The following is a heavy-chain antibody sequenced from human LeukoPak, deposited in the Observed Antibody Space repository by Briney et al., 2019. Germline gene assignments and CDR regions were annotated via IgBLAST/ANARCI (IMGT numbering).Heavy chain of an antibody. Sequence: SETLSLTCTVSGGSISSSSYYWGWIRQPPGKGLEWIGSIYYSGSTYYNPSLKGRVTISVDTSKNQFSLKLSSVTAADTAVYYCARGARDGYNWGFDYWGQGTLVTVSS. J-gene: IGHJ4*02. D-gene: IGHD5-24*01. CDR3: ARGARDGYNWGFDY. CDR2: IYYSGST. V-gene: IGHV4-39*01. CDR1: GGSISSSSYY.